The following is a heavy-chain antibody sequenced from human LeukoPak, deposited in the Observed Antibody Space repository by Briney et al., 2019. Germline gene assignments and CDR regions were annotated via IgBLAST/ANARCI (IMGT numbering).Heavy chain of an antibody. CDR3: AKDLSVVVVAADFDY. CDR2: ISGSGGST. J-gene: IGHJ4*02. D-gene: IGHD2-15*01. CDR1: GFIFSSYA. V-gene: IGHV3-23*01. Sequence: GGSLRLSCAAPGFIFSSYAMSWVRQAPGKGLEWVSAISGSGGSTYYADSVKGRFTISRDNSKNTLYLQMNSLRAEDTAVYYCAKDLSVVVVAADFDYWGQGTLVTVSS.